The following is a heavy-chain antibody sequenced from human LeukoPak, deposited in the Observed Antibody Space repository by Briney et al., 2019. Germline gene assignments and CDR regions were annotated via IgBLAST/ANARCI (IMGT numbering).Heavy chain of an antibody. V-gene: IGHV4-34*01. CDR2: INHSGST. J-gene: IGHJ4*02. CDR3: ARGPD. CDR1: GGSVTYTNYY. Sequence: SETLSLTCTVSGGSVTYTNYYWSWIRQPPGKGLEWIGEINHSGSTNYNPSLKSRVTISVDTSKNQFSLKLSSVTAADTAVYYCARGPDWGQGTLVTVSS.